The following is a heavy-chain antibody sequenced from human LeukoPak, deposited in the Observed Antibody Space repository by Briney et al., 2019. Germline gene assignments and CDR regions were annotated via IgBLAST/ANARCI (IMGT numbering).Heavy chain of an antibody. J-gene: IGHJ4*02. CDR3: ARAGIAAATIDY. CDR2: IYSGGST. CDR1: GFTVSSNY. Sequence: GGSLRLSCAASGFTVSSNYMSWVRQAPGKGLEWVSVIYSGGSTYYADSVKGRFTISRDNSKNTLYPQMNSLRAEDTAAYYCARAGIAAATIDYWGQGTLVTVSS. D-gene: IGHD6-13*01. V-gene: IGHV3-66*01.